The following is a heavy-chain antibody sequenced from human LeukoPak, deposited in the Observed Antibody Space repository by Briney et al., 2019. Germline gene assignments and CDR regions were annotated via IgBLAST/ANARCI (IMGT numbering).Heavy chain of an antibody. V-gene: IGHV4-61*01. Sequence: SETLSLTCTVSGGSVSSGSYYWSWIRQPPGKGLEWIGYIYYSGSTNYNPSLKSRVTISVDTSKNQFSLKLSSVTAADTAVYYCARDQRSVAVAGTGRAFDIWGQGTMVTVSS. CDR3: ARDQRSVAVAGTGRAFDI. D-gene: IGHD6-19*01. CDR1: GGSVSSGSYY. J-gene: IGHJ3*02. CDR2: IYYSGST.